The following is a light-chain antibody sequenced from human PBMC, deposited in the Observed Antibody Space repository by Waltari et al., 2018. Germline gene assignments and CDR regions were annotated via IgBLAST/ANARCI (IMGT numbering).Light chain of an antibody. J-gene: IGLJ3*02. V-gene: IGLV3-19*01. CDR2: GKN. CDR3: YSRDSSGNHLV. Sequence: SSELTQDPAVSVALGQTVRITCQGDSLRSYYASWYQQKPGQAPVLVIYGKNNRPSGFPDRFSGSSSGNTASSTITGAQAEDEADYYCYSRDSSGNHLVFGGGTKLTVL. CDR1: SLRSYY.